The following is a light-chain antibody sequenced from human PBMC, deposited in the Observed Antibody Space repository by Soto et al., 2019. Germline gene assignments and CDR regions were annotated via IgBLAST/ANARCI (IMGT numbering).Light chain of an antibody. Sequence: EIVMTQSPATLSVSPGERATLSCRASQSVSSNLAWYQQKPGQAPRLLIYGASTMAPGIPARFSGSGSGTEFTLTISSRQSEDFAVYYCQQYNNWPRTFGQGTKVEIQ. V-gene: IGKV3-15*01. CDR1: QSVSSN. CDR3: QQYNNWPRT. J-gene: IGKJ1*01. CDR2: GAS.